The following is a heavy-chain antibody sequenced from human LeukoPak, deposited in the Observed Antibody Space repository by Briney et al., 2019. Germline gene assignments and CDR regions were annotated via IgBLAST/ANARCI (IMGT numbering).Heavy chain of an antibody. V-gene: IGHV4-59*01. D-gene: IGHD3-10*01. Sequence: SETLSLTCTVSGGSISRYHWSWIRQPPEKGLEWIGYIWYSGATNYNPSLKSRVTMSVDTSKNHFSLRLSSVTAADTAIYYCVRTISDGSGDYWGQGILVTVSA. CDR3: VRTISDGSGDY. J-gene: IGHJ4*02. CDR2: IWYSGAT. CDR1: GGSISRYH.